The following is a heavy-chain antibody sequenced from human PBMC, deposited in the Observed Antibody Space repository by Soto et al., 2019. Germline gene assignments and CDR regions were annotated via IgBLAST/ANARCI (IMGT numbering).Heavy chain of an antibody. D-gene: IGHD3-3*01. V-gene: IGHV3-30*18. Sequence: QVQLVESGGGVVQPGRSLRLSCAASGFTFSSFGMHWVRQAPGKGLEWVALISYDGNNKYYADSVKGRFTISRDNSKNTLYLQMNSLRTEDTAVYYCAKDLIFGVVHGYYFDYWGQGTLVTVSS. J-gene: IGHJ4*02. CDR2: ISYDGNNK. CDR1: GFTFSSFG. CDR3: AKDLIFGVVHGYYFDY.